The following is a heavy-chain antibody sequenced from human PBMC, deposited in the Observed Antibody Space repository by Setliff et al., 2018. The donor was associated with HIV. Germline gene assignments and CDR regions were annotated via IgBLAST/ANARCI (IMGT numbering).Heavy chain of an antibody. Sequence: PSETLSLTCTVSGGSISSSSYYWGWIRQPPGKGLEWIGSLHYSGSPYYNPSLKSRVTISVDTSKNQFSLKLSSVTAADTAVYYCARGGGSWYGDDSFDYWGQGTLVTVSS. CDR3: ARGGGSWYGDDSFDY. V-gene: IGHV4-39*07. CDR1: GGSISSSSYY. D-gene: IGHD6-13*01. J-gene: IGHJ4*02. CDR2: LHYSGSP.